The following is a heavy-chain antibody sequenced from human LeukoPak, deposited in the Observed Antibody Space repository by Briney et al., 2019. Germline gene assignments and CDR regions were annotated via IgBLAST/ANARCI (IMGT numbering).Heavy chain of an antibody. CDR2: INFRGGTT. CDR1: GFTFSNFA. CDR3: ANPAGYFDSSGYDVDY. Sequence: GGSLRLSCAASGFTFSNFAMSWVRQAPGKGLEWVSNINFRGGTTYYADSVKGRFTISGDNSKNTLYLQMSSLRAEDTAVYYCANPAGYFDSSGYDVDYWGQGTLVTVSS. D-gene: IGHD3-22*01. V-gene: IGHV3-23*01. J-gene: IGHJ4*02.